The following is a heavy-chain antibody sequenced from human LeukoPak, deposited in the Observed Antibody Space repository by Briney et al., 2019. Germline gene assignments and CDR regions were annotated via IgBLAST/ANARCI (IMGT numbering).Heavy chain of an antibody. CDR3: ARTNPRTNIVGAVPRYWFDP. J-gene: IGHJ5*02. CDR2: INHSGST. V-gene: IGHV4-34*01. D-gene: IGHD1-26*01. CDR1: GGSFSGYY. Sequence: SETLSLTCAVYGGSFSGYYWSWIRQPPGKGLEWIGEINHSGSTNYNPSLKSRVTISVDTSKNQFSLKLSSVTAADTAVYYCARTNPRTNIVGAVPRYWFDPWGQGTLVTVSS.